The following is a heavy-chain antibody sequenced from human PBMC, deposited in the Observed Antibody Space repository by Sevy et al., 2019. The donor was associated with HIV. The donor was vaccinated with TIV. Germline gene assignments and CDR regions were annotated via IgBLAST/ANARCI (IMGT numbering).Heavy chain of an antibody. Sequence: SETLSLTCAVSGGSISSGGYSWSWIRQPPGKGLEWIGYIYHSGSTYYNPSLKSRVTISVDRSKNQFSLKLSSVTAAETAVYYCAREYSSGYYFDYWGQGTLVTVSS. D-gene: IGHD6-19*01. CDR2: IYHSGST. CDR1: GGSISSGGYS. V-gene: IGHV4-30-2*01. J-gene: IGHJ4*02. CDR3: AREYSSGYYFDY.